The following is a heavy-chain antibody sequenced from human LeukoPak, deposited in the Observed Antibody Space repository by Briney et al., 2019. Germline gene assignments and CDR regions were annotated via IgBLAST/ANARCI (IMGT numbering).Heavy chain of an antibody. D-gene: IGHD3-22*01. CDR3: ATAPSPRYYYDRRDVDY. Sequence: ASVKVSCKVSGYTLTELSMYWVRQAPGKGLEWMGGFDPEDGETIYAQKFQGRVTMTEDTSTDTAYMELSSLRSEDTAVYYCATAPSPRYYYDRRDVDYWGQGTLVTVSS. CDR1: GYTLTELS. J-gene: IGHJ4*02. CDR2: FDPEDGET. V-gene: IGHV1-24*01.